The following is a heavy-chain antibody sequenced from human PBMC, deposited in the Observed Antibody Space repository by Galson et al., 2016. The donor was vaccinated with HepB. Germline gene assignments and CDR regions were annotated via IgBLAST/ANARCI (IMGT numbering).Heavy chain of an antibody. Sequence: LRLSCAASGFAFNTYWMSWVRHAPGKGLEWVANIKQDASEKYYVDSVKGRFTISRDNSQNTLSLQMSSLRPEDTAAYYCAREAERWNYLDYWGQGALVTVSS. CDR2: IKQDASEK. CDR3: AREAERWNYLDY. D-gene: IGHD5-24*01. V-gene: IGHV3-7*01. CDR1: GFAFNTYW. J-gene: IGHJ4*02.